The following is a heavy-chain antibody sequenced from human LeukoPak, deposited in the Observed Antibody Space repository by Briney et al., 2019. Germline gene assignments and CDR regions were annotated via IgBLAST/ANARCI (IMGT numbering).Heavy chain of an antibody. CDR2: INPNSGGT. CDR1: GYTFTGYY. CDR3: ARVSGIAAAGSDY. V-gene: IGHV1-2*02. Sequence: GASVKVSCKASGYTFTGYYMHWVRQAPGQGLEWMGWINPNSGGTNYAQKFQGRVTMTRDTSISTAYMELSRLRSDDTAVYYCARVSGIAAAGSDYWGQGTLVTVFS. D-gene: IGHD6-13*01. J-gene: IGHJ4*02.